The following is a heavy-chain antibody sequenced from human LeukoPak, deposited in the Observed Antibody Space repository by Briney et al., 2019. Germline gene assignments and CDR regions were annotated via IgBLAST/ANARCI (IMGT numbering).Heavy chain of an antibody. J-gene: IGHJ4*02. CDR2: INTSGST. CDR3: ARDNRGYDY. CDR1: GGSISSGGYS. D-gene: IGHD3-16*01. V-gene: IGHV4-61*02. Sequence: SETLSLTCAVSGGSISSGGYSWSWIRQPAGKGLEWIGRINTSGSTNYNPSLKSRVTMSVDTSKNQFSLKLSSVTAADTAVYYCARDNRGYDYWGQGTLVTVSS.